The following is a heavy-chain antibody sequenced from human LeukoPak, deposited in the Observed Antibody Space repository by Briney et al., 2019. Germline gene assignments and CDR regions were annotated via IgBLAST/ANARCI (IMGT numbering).Heavy chain of an antibody. CDR3: ASFRHVMAANRGKARYFDY. V-gene: IGHV3-23*01. J-gene: IGHJ4*02. D-gene: IGHD6-13*01. CDR2: ISGSGGST. CDR1: GFTFSSYA. Sequence: PGGSLRLSCAASGFTFSSYAMSWVRQAPGKGLEWVSAISGSGGSTYYADSVKGRFTISRDNSKNTLYLQMNSLRAEDTAVYHCASFRHVMAANRGKARYFDYWGQGTLVTVSS.